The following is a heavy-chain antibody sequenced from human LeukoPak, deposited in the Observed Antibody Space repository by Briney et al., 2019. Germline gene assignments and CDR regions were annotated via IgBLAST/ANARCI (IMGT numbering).Heavy chain of an antibody. J-gene: IGHJ2*01. V-gene: IGHV6-1*01. CDR2: AYYTSKWYN. CDR1: GDSVSRNYAG. CDR3: ARQASWGFGWYFDL. Sequence: SQTLSLTCAIPGDSVSRNYAGWNWIRQSPSRTLDWLGRAYYTSKWYNDYAVSVKGRITINPDTSKNQFSLQLSSVTPEDTAVYYCARQASWGFGWYFDLWGRGTLVTVSS. D-gene: IGHD1-26*01.